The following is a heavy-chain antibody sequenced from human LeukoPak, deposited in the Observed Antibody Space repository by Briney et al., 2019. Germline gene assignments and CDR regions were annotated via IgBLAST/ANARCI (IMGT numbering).Heavy chain of an antibody. J-gene: IGHJ1*01. CDR1: GFTVSSNY. CDR2: IYSGGST. CDR3: AKPAGAAAGIQH. V-gene: IGHV3-66*04. D-gene: IGHD6-13*01. Sequence: GGSLRLSCAASGFTVSSNYMSWVRQAPGKGLEWVSVIYSGGSTYYADSVKGRFTISRDNSKNTLYLQMNSLRAEDTAVYYCAKPAGAAAGIQHWGQGTLVTVSS.